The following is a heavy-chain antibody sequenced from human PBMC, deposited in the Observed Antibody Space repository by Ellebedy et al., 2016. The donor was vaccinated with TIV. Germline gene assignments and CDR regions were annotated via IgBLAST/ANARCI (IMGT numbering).Heavy chain of an antibody. CDR2: ISSSGDST. J-gene: IGHJ4*02. CDR3: ARARYCGGDCSLNY. V-gene: IGHV3-23*01. D-gene: IGHD2-21*02. CDR1: GFTFYNYA. Sequence: GESLKISXAASGFTFYNYAMTWVRQAPGKGLEWVSVISSSGDSTYYADSVKGRFTISRESARNSVYLQMDSLRAGDTAVYYCARARYCGGDCSLNYWGQGTLVTVSS.